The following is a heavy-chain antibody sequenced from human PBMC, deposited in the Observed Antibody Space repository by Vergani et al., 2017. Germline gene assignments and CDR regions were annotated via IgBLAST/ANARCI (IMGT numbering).Heavy chain of an antibody. J-gene: IGHJ2*01. CDR3: ARSQGDYWYFDL. V-gene: IGHV4-38-2*01. CDR2: IHNRGKT. CDR1: GYSIGSVSY. D-gene: IGHD2-21*01. Sequence: QVRLEESGPGLVKPSETLSLTCSVSGYSIGSVSYWAWIRQSPGGGLQWLTSIHNRGKTYHNPSLKSRVSLSLDTSKNCFSLNLTSVTATDTAFYYCARSQGDYWYFDLWGPGSLVTVSS.